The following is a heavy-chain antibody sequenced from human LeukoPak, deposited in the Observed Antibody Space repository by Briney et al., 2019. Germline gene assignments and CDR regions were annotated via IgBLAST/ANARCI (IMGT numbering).Heavy chain of an antibody. Sequence: PWGSLRLSCAASGFTFSSYSMNWVRQAPGKGLEWGSSISSSSSYIYYADSVKGRFTISRDNAKNSLYLQMNSLRAEDTAVYYCARADTTAAAGDWGQGTLVTVSS. CDR2: ISSSSSYI. J-gene: IGHJ4*02. CDR3: ARADTTAAAGD. V-gene: IGHV3-21*01. CDR1: GFTFSSYS. D-gene: IGHD6-13*01.